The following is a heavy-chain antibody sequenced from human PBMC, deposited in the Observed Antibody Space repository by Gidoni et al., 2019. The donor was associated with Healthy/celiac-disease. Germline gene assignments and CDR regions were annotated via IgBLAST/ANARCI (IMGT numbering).Heavy chain of an antibody. CDR1: GFTFSSYA. V-gene: IGHV3-23*01. Sequence: EVQLLESGGGLVQPGGSLRLSCAASGFTFSSYAMSWVRQAPGKGLDGFSAISGIGGSTYYAASVKGRFPISRDNSKNTLYLQMTSLRAEDTAVYYCAKPQYSSSSGDYWGQGTLVTVSS. D-gene: IGHD6-6*01. J-gene: IGHJ4*02. CDR2: ISGIGGST. CDR3: AKPQYSSSSGDY.